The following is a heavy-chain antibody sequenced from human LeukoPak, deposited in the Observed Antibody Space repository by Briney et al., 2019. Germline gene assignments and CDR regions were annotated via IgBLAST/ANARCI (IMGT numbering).Heavy chain of an antibody. CDR2: IYTSGST. Sequence: SETLSLSCTVSGGCISRYYWSWIRQPAGKGLEWIGRIYTSGSTNYNPSLKSRVTMSVDTSKNQFSLKLSSVTAADTAVYYCAREYSSRVGGNDYWGQGTLVTVSS. CDR3: AREYSSRVGGNDY. J-gene: IGHJ4*02. CDR1: GGCISRYY. V-gene: IGHV4-4*07. D-gene: IGHD6-13*01.